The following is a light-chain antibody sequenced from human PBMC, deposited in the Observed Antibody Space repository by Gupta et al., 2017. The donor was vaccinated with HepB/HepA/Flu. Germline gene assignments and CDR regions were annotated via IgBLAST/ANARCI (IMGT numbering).Light chain of an antibody. CDR2: DAS. Sequence: DIQMTQSPSSLSASVGDRVTITCQASQDISNYLNWYQQKPGKAPKLLIYDASKWETGVPSRFSGSGSGTDFTFTISRLQPEDVATYYWQQDNNLLTFGGGTKVEIK. CDR3: QQDNNLLT. CDR1: QDISNY. J-gene: IGKJ4*01. V-gene: IGKV1-33*01.